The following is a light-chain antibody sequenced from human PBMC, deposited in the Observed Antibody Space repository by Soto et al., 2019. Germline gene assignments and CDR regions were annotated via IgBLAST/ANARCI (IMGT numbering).Light chain of an antibody. Sequence: DIQMTQSPSTLSASVGDRVTITCRASQSISSWLAWYQQKPGKAPNLLIYKASSLESGVPSRFSGSGSGTEFTLTISSLQPGDFATYYCQQYKSYPRTFGQGPKVQI. CDR1: QSISSW. V-gene: IGKV1-5*03. CDR2: KAS. CDR3: QQYKSYPRT. J-gene: IGKJ1*01.